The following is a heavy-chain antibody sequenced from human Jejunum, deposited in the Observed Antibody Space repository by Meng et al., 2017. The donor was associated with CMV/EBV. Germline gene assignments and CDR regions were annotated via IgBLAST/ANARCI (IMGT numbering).Heavy chain of an antibody. Sequence: GAEVKQPGESLKISCKGSGYGFTNYWIGWVRQMPGKGLEWMGIIFPSDTDTRYSPSFQHQVTISADTSITTAYLQWSSLNASDTAMYYCAKLGSSSSGDYWGQGTLVTVSS. CDR3: AKLGSSSSGDY. CDR2: IFPSDTDT. J-gene: IGHJ4*02. V-gene: IGHV5-51*03. CDR1: GYGFTNYW. D-gene: IGHD6-6*01.